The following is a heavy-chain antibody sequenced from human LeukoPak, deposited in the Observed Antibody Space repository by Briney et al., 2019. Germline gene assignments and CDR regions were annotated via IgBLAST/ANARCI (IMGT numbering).Heavy chain of an antibody. D-gene: IGHD3-22*01. J-gene: IGHJ4*02. CDR3: ARDNTYYYDSSGQNIDY. V-gene: IGHV3-20*04. Sequence: GGSLRLSCAASGFTFDDYGMSWVRQAPGKGLEWVSGINWNGGSTGYADSVKGRFTISRDNAKNSLYLQMNSLRAEDTAVYYCARDNTYYYDSSGQNIDYWGQGTLVTVSS. CDR2: INWNGGST. CDR1: GFTFDDYG.